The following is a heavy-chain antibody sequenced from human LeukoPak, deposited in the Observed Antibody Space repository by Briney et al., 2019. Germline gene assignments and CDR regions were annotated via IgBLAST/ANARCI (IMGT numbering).Heavy chain of an antibody. V-gene: IGHV4-30-4*01. J-gene: IGHJ6*04. D-gene: IGHD3-10*01. CDR3: ARDYGSGSQFYYYYGMDV. CDR2: IYYSGST. Sequence: SETLSLTCTVSGGSFSSGDYYWSWIRQPPGKGLEWIGYIYYSGSTYYNPSLKSRVTISLDTSKKQFSLKLRSVTAADTAVYYCARDYGSGSQFYYYYGMDVWGNGTTVTVSS. CDR1: GGSFSSGDYY.